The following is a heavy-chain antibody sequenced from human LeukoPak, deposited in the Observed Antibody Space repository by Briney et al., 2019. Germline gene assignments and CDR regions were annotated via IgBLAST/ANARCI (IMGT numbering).Heavy chain of an antibody. J-gene: IGHJ4*02. V-gene: IGHV3-23*01. CDR2: ISGSGGST. CDR3: AKDPSSSWPLWIFDY. Sequence: QAGGSLRLSCAASGSTFSSYAMSWVRQAPGKGLEWVSAISGSGGSTYYADSVKGRFTISRDNSKNTLYLQMNSLRAEDTAVYYCAKDPSSSWPLWIFDYWGQGTLVTVSS. CDR1: GSTFSSYA. D-gene: IGHD6-13*01.